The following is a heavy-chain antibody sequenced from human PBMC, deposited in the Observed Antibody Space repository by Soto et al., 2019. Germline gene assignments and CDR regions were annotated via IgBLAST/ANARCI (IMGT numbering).Heavy chain of an antibody. CDR1: GGTFNNYA. V-gene: IGHV1-69*01. J-gene: IGHJ4*02. Sequence: QVQLVQSGAEVKRPGSSVKVSCKSSGGTFNNYALSWVRQAPGQGLEWMGGIIPIFNSANYAQKFQGRVTLTADDSTSTAYMELRSLRLDDTAVYYCAREVTVASYSFDFWGQGTLVSVSS. CDR3: AREVTVASYSFDF. D-gene: IGHD5-12*01. CDR2: IIPIFNSA.